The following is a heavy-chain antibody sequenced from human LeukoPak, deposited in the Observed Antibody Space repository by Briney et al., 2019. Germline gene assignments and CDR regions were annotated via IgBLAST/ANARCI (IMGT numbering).Heavy chain of an antibody. Sequence: SETLSLTRTVSGGSISSYYWSWIRQPPGKGLEWIGYIYYSGSTNYNPSLKRRVTISVDTSKNQFSLKLSSVTAADTAVYYCARHVVDDHTLDYWGQGTLVTVSS. CDR1: GGSISSYY. J-gene: IGHJ4*02. V-gene: IGHV4-59*08. CDR2: IYYSGST. CDR3: ARHVVDDHTLDY. D-gene: IGHD1-14*01.